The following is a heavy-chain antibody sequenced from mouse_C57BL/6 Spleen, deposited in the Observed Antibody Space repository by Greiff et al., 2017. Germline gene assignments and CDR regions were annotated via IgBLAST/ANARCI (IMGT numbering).Heavy chain of an antibody. V-gene: IGHV1-80*01. CDR3: ARSSPHGSLV. CDR2: IYPGDGDT. J-gene: IGHJ1*03. Sequence: QVQLQQSGAELVKPGASVKISCKASGYAFSIYWMNWVKQRPGKGLEWIGQIYPGDGDTNYNGKFKGKATLTADKSSSTAYMQLSSLTSEDSAVYFCARSSPHGSLVWGTGTTVTVSS. CDR1: GYAFSIYW. D-gene: IGHD1-1*01.